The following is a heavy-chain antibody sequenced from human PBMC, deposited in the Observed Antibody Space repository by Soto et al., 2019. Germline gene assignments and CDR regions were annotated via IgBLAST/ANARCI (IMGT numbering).Heavy chain of an antibody. Sequence: EVHLVESGGGLVQPGESLRLSCAASGFTFSSYWMHWVRQAPGKGLVWVSRINYDGSTTGYADAVKGRFTISRDNAKDTVYLEMNSMTAEDTAVYYCARVARGAWGIFDSWGQGTLVPVSS. J-gene: IGHJ4*02. CDR1: GFTFSSYW. D-gene: IGHD3-16*01. V-gene: IGHV3-74*01. CDR3: ARVARGAWGIFDS. CDR2: INYDGSTT.